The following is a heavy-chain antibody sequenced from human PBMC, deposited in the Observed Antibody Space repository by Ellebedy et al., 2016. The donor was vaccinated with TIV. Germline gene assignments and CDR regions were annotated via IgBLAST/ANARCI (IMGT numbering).Heavy chain of an antibody. CDR2: LYYTGST. CDR3: VSSVSVDAFDL. J-gene: IGHJ3*01. D-gene: IGHD3-10*01. Sequence: SETLSLTCAVSGGSLSDNYWTWIRQPPGKGLEWIGYLYYTGSTNYNPSPKSRVTISVNTPRNQFSLKLSSVTAADTAVYYCVSSVSVDAFDLWGQGTMVTVSS. CDR1: GGSLSDNY. V-gene: IGHV4-59*01.